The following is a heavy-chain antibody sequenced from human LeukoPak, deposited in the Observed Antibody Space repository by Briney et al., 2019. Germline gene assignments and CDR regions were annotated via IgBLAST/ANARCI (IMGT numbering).Heavy chain of an antibody. V-gene: IGHV1-69*05. Sequence: SAKVSCKASGGTFSSYAISWVRQAPGKGLEWMGGIIPIFGTANYAQKFQGRVTITTDESTSTAYMELSSLRSEDTAVYYCARDGNSGSPGGWFDPWGQGTLVTVPS. D-gene: IGHD1-26*01. CDR1: GGTFSSYA. CDR2: IIPIFGTA. J-gene: IGHJ5*02. CDR3: ARDGNSGSPGGWFDP.